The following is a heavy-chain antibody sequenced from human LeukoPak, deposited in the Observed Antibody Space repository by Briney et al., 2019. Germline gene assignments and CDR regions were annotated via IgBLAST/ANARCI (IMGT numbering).Heavy chain of an antibody. D-gene: IGHD4-17*01. CDR3: ARAGTNLGDYDY. J-gene: IGHJ4*02. Sequence: SETLSLTCTVSGGSINSYYCSWIRQPPGKGLEWIGFIYYNGSTNYNPSLKSRVTISVDTSKNQFSLKLSSVTAADTAVYYCARAGTNLGDYDYWGQGTLVTVSS. CDR1: GGSINSYY. V-gene: IGHV4-59*12. CDR2: IYYNGST.